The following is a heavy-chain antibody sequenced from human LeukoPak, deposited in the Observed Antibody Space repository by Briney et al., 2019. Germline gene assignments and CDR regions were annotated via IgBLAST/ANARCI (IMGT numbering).Heavy chain of an antibody. CDR3: ARMFLCSSTSCWYNWFDP. CDR1: GGAFSSYA. V-gene: IGHV1-18*01. J-gene: IGHJ5*02. D-gene: IGHD2-2*01. Sequence: ASVKVSCKASGGAFSSYAISWVRQAPGQGLEWMGWISAYNGNTNYAQKLQGRVTMTTDTSTSTAYMELRSLRSDDTAVYYCARMFLCSSTSCWYNWFDPWGQGTLVTVSS. CDR2: ISAYNGNT.